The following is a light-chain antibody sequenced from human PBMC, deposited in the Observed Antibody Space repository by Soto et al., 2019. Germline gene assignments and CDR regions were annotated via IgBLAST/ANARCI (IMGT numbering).Light chain of an antibody. CDR2: GAS. CDR1: QSVNNN. J-gene: IGKJ4*01. Sequence: EVVMTQSPATLSVSPGETATLSCRASQSVNNNLAWSQKKPGQGPTLLIYGASTSATGIPARFSGSGSGTAFTRTITSLQSADYAVDVCPHYHNAAGTFGVGTKVESK. CDR3: PHYHNAAGT. V-gene: IGKV3-15*01.